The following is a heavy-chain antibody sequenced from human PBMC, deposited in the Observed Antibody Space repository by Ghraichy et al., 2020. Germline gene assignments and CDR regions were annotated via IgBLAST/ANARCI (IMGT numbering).Heavy chain of an antibody. CDR2: ISWNSGSI. V-gene: IGHV3-9*01. CDR1: GFTFDDYA. J-gene: IGHJ6*02. Sequence: SLRLSCAASGFTFDDYAMHWVRQAPGKGLEWVSGISWNSGSIGYADSVKGRFTISRDNAKNSLYLQMNSLRAEDTALYYCAREMATIYYYYGMDVWGQGTTVTVSS. D-gene: IGHD5-24*01. CDR3: AREMATIYYYYGMDV.